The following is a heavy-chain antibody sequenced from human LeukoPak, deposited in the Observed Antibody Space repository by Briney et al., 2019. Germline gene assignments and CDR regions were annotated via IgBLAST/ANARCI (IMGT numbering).Heavy chain of an antibody. V-gene: IGHV1-69*05. CDR2: IIPIFGTA. J-gene: IGHJ6*03. CDR3: ARDSTARQYYYYMDV. Sequence: SVKVSCKASGGTFISYAVSWVRQAPGQGLEWMGGIIPIFGTANYAQKFQGRVTITTDESTSTAYMELSSLRSENTAVYYCARDSTARQYYYYMDVWGKGTTVTVSS. CDR1: GGTFISYA. D-gene: IGHD6-6*01.